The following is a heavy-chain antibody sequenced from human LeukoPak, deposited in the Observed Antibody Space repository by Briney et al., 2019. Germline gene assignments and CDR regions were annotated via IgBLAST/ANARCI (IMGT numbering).Heavy chain of an antibody. Sequence: SETLSLACTVSGGSISTYYWSWIRQPAGEGLEWIGRISTTGGTIYNPSLKSRVTVSVDTSKNQFSLKLSSVTAADTAVYYCARAPPGVTHYSYFDYWGQGTLVTVSS. CDR2: ISTTGGT. J-gene: IGHJ4*02. V-gene: IGHV4-4*07. D-gene: IGHD2-15*01. CDR1: GGSISTYY. CDR3: ARAPPGVTHYSYFDY.